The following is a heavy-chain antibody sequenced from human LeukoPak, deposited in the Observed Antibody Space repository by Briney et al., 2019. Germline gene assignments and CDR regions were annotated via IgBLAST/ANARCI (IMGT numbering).Heavy chain of an antibody. J-gene: IGHJ5*02. CDR1: GYSFTSYW. Sequence: PGESLKISCKGSGYSFTSYWIGWVRQMPGKGLEWMGIIYPGDSDTRYSPSFQGQVTISADKSISTAYLQWSSLKASDTAMYYCARLRRYSNYYPDNWFDPWGQGTLVTVSS. V-gene: IGHV5-51*01. CDR3: ARLRRYSNYYPDNWFDP. CDR2: IYPGDSDT. D-gene: IGHD4-11*01.